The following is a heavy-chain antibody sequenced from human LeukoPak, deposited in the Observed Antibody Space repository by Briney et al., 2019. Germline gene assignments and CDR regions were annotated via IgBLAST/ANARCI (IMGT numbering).Heavy chain of an antibody. Sequence: GGSLRLSCAASGFTFSTYWMSWVRQAPGKGLEWVANIKKDGSEKYYVDSVKGRFTISRDNAKNSLNLQMNSLRVEDTAVYYCARDKGPIVPLAPFDYWGQGTLVTVSS. CDR1: GFTFSTYW. CDR2: IKKDGSEK. V-gene: IGHV3-7*01. J-gene: IGHJ4*02. CDR3: ARDKGPIVPLAPFDY. D-gene: IGHD1-26*01.